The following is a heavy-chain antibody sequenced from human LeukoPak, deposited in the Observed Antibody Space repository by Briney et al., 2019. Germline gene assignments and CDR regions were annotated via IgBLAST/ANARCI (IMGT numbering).Heavy chain of an antibody. CDR1: GFTFSSYG. V-gene: IGHV3-23*01. CDR2: ISGSGGST. CDR3: AKTTDYGVHFDY. D-gene: IGHD4-17*01. J-gene: IGHJ4*02. Sequence: GGSLRLSCAASGFTFSSYGMSWVRQAPGKGLEWVSAISGSGGSTYYADSVKGHFTISRDNSKNTLYLQMNSLRGEDTAVYYCAKTTDYGVHFDYWGQGTLVTVSS.